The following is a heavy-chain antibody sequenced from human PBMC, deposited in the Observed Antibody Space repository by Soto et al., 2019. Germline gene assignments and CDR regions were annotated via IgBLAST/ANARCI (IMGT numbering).Heavy chain of an antibody. D-gene: IGHD2-15*01. J-gene: IGHJ4*02. V-gene: IGHV3-30*03. CDR2: ISYDGSNK. CDR3: ARDSGRLLGNH. CDR1: GFTFSSYG. Sequence: GGSLRLSCAASGFTFSSYGMHWVRQAPGKGLEWVAVISYDGSNKYYADSVKGRFTISRDNSTSTAYMELSSLRSEDTAVYYCARDSGRLLGNHWGQGTLVTVSS.